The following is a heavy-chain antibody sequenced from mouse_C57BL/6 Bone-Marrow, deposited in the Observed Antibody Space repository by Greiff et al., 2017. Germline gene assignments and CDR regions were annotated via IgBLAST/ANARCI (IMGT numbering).Heavy chain of an antibody. D-gene: IGHD1-1*01. CDR3: ASEPIYYYCSCWYFDV. J-gene: IGHJ1*03. CDR1: GYTFTDYY. V-gene: IGHV1-26*01. Sequence: VQLKQSGPELVKPGASVKISCKASGYTFTDYYMNWVKQSPGKGLEWIGDINPNNGGTSYNQKFKGKATLTVDKSSSTAYIQLRSLTSEVSTISNCASEPIYYYCSCWYFDVWGTGTTVTVSS. CDR2: INPNNGGT.